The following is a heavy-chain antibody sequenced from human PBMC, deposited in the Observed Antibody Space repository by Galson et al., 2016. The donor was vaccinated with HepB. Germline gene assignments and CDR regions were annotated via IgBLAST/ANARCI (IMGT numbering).Heavy chain of an antibody. J-gene: IGHJ4*02. D-gene: IGHD5-24*01. V-gene: IGHV3-48*04. Sequence: SLRLSCAASGFTFKKYGFNWVRLTPGKGLEWLSYIESYSKIIRYTESVRGRFTVSRDNAKNSVYLQLSGLRVEDTALYYCARDGPNYNYDFWGQGTLVTVSS. CDR2: IESYSKII. CDR1: GFTFKKYG. CDR3: ARDGPNYNYDF.